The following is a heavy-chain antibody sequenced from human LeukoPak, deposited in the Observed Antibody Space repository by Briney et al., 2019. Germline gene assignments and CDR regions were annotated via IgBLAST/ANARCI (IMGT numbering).Heavy chain of an antibody. CDR3: AREYSSSTYYYYGMDV. CDR1: GGTFSNYA. CDR2: IIPFFGTA. V-gene: IGHV1-69*05. D-gene: IGHD6-6*01. Sequence: EALVKVSCKASGGTFSNYAITWVRQAPGQGLEWMGGIIPFFGTANYAQKLQGRVTMTTDTSTSTAYMELRSLRSDDTAVYYCAREYSSSTYYYYGMDVWGQGTTVTVSS. J-gene: IGHJ6*02.